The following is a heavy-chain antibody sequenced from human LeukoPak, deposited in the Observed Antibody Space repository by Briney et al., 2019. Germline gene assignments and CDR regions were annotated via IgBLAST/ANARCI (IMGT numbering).Heavy chain of an antibody. CDR3: ARAGMYSSGWFDP. CDR1: GFTFSSCW. CDR2: INSDGSST. D-gene: IGHD6-19*01. Sequence: GGSLRLSCAASGFTFSSCWMHWVRQAPGKGLVWVSRINSDGSSTSYADSVKGRFTISRDNAKNTLYLQMNSLRAEDTAVYYCARAGMYSSGWFDPWGQGTLVTVSS. J-gene: IGHJ5*02. V-gene: IGHV3-74*01.